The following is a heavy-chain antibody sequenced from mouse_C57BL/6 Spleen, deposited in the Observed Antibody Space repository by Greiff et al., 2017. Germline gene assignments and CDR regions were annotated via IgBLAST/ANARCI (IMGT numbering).Heavy chain of an antibody. J-gene: IGHJ4*01. Sequence: VQLQQPGAELVKPGASVKLSCKASGYTFTSYWMHWVKQRPVQGLEWIGHIDPTDGETNYKQKFKGKATLTVDKSSSTAYMQLRSLTSEDSAVYYCARGCYSNSAYALAYWGQGTSVTVSS. CDR2: IDPTDGET. CDR3: ARGCYSNSAYALAY. D-gene: IGHD2-5*01. CDR1: GYTFTSYW. V-gene: IGHV1-52*01.